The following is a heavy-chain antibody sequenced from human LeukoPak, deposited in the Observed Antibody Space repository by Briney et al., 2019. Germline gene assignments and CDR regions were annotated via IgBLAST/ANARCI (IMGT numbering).Heavy chain of an antibody. CDR3: AKRNGYSNYFDDY. CDR2: ISYDGSNK. CDR1: GFTFSSYA. D-gene: IGHD4-11*01. J-gene: IGHJ4*02. V-gene: IGHV3-30-3*01. Sequence: GRSLRLSCAASGFTFSSYAMHWVRQAPGKGLEWVAVISYDGSNKYYADSVRGRFTISRDNSKNTLYLQMNSLRAEDTAVYYCAKRNGYSNYFDDYWGQGTLVTVSS.